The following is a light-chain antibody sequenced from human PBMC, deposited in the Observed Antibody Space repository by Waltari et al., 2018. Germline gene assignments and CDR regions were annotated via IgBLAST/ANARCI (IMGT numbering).Light chain of an antibody. CDR2: GAS. J-gene: IGKJ1*01. V-gene: IGKV3-20*01. CDR1: QSVSRF. Sequence: TLPCRASQSVSRFLAWYQQKPGQAPRLLIYGASTRATGIPDRFSGSGSGTDFSLTISRLEPEDFAVYYCQKYDRLPATFGQGTKVEIK. CDR3: QKYDRLPAT.